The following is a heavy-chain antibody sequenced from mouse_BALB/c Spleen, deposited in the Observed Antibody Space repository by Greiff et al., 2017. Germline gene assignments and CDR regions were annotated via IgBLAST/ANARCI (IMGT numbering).Heavy chain of an antibody. D-gene: IGHD2-14*01. J-gene: IGHJ1*01. V-gene: IGHV2-6-7*01. CDR1: GFSLTGYG. CDR2: IWGDGST. CDR3: ARYRYDWYFAV. Sequence: QVQLKESGPGLVAPSQSLSITCTVSGFSLTGYGVNWVRQPPGKGLEWLGMIWGDGSTDYNSALKSRLSISKDNSKSQVFLKMNSLQTDDTARYYCARYRYDWYFAVWGAETTVTVSP.